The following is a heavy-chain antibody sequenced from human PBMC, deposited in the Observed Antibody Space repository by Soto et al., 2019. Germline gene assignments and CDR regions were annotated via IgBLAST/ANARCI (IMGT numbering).Heavy chain of an antibody. CDR1: GDSIRSAHYF. J-gene: IGHJ6*03. Sequence: SETLSLTCSVFGDSIRSAHYFWGWVRQPPGKGLEWMGSIYHSGATCYDPYLRSRVTLSVDTTNNQFSLRLSSVTAADTAVYFCARQQYCGSSTCYDSLYYQYMDVWGKGTMVTVSS. D-gene: IGHD2-2*01. V-gene: IGHV4-39*01. CDR2: IYHSGAT. CDR3: ARQQYCGSSTCYDSLYYQYMDV.